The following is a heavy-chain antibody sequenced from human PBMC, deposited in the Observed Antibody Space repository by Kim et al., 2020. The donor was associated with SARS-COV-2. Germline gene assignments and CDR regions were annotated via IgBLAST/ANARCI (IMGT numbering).Heavy chain of an antibody. CDR2: KAYGGTT. Sequence: KAYGGTTEYAASVKGRFTISRDDSTSIAYLHMNSLKTEDTAVYYCTTILVWGQGTTVTVSS. J-gene: IGHJ6*02. V-gene: IGHV3-49*02. CDR3: TTILV.